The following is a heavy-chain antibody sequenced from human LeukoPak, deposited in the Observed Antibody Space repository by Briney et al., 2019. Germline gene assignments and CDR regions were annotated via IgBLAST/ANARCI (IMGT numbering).Heavy chain of an antibody. V-gene: IGHV3-7*01. Sequence: GGSLRLSCAASGFTFSSYWMSWVRQAPGKGLEWVANIKQDGSEKYYVDSVKGRFTISRDNAKNPLYLQMNSLRAEDTAVYYCARNPAVVNFWSGYYTPLNWFDPWGQGTLVTVSS. D-gene: IGHD3-3*01. J-gene: IGHJ5*02. CDR2: IKQDGSEK. CDR1: GFTFSSYW. CDR3: ARNPAVVNFWSGYYTPLNWFDP.